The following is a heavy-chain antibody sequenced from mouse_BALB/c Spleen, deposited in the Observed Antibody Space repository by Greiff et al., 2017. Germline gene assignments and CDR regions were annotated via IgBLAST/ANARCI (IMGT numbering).Heavy chain of an antibody. CDR2: INPSNGRT. CDR3: ASRYGNHWYFDV. D-gene: IGHD2-1*01. CDR1: GYTFTSYW. Sequence: QVQLQQPGAELVKPGASVKLSCKASGYTFTSYWMHWVKQRPGQGLEWIGEINPSNGRTNYNEKFKSKATLTVDKSSSTAYMQLSSLTSEDSAVYYCASRYGNHWYFDVWGAGTTVTVSS. J-gene: IGHJ1*01. V-gene: IGHV1S81*02.